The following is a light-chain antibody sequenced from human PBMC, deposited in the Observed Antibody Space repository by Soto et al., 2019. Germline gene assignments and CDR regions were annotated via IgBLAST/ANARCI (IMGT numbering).Light chain of an antibody. CDR2: GAS. J-gene: IGKJ1*01. V-gene: IGKV3-15*01. Sequence: EIVMTQSPATLSVSPGEGATLSCRASQSVSSKLAWYQQKPGQAPRLLIYGASTRATGIPARFSGSGSETEFTLTISSLQAEDSAVYFCQQYNNWPTWTFGQGTKVDNK. CDR1: QSVSSK. CDR3: QQYNNWPTWT.